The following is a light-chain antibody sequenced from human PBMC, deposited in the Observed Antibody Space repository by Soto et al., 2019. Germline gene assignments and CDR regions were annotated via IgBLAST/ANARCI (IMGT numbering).Light chain of an antibody. J-gene: IGLJ3*02. Sequence: VCPGGTVTLTCGLSSGSVSTSYYPSWYQQTPGQAPRTLIYSTNTRSSGVPDRFSGSILGNKAALTITGAQADDESDYYCVLFMGSGISVFGGGTKVTVL. V-gene: IGLV8-61*01. CDR1: SGSVSTSYY. CDR3: VLFMGSGISV. CDR2: STN.